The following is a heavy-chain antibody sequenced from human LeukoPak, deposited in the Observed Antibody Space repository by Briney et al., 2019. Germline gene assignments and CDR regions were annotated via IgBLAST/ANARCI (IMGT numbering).Heavy chain of an antibody. D-gene: IGHD1-7*01. CDR1: GYTFYDYG. CDR3: ARDSRETGSTSDFDF. Sequence: ASVKVSCKTSGYTFYDYGISWVRQAPGQGLVWMVWIGADTGNTHFTQKLQDRVTMTTDTSTSTAYMELSSLTAADTAVYYCARDSRETGSTSDFDFWGQGTLVTVSS. J-gene: IGHJ4*02. V-gene: IGHV1-18*04. CDR2: IGADTGNT.